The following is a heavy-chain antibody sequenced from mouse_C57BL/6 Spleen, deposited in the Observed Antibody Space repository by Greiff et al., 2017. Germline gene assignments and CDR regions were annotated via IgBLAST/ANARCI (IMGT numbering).Heavy chain of an antibody. CDR2: ISSGGSYT. D-gene: IGHD1-1*01. J-gene: IGHJ4*01. V-gene: IGHV5-6*01. CDR3: ARHPGDYGSSYDAMDY. CDR1: GFTFSSYG. Sequence: EVQVVESGGDLVKPGGSLKLSCAASGFTFSSYGMSWVRQTPDKRLEWVATISSGGSYTYYPDSVKGRFTISRDNAKNTLYLQMSSLKSEDTAMYYCARHPGDYGSSYDAMDYWGQGTSVTVSS.